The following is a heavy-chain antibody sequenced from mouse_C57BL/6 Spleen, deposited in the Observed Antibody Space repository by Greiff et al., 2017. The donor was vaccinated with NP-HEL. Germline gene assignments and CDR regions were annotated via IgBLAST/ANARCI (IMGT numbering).Heavy chain of an antibody. D-gene: IGHD2-4*01. CDR2: IDPSDSYT. Sequence: QVQLQQPGAELVRPGTSVKLSCKASGYTFTSYWMHWVKQRPGQGLEWIGVIDPSDSYTNYNQKFKGKATLTVDTSSSTAYMQLSSLTSEDSAVYYCARESVDYDGRPWFAYWGQGTLVTVSA. CDR1: GYTFTSYW. V-gene: IGHV1-59*01. CDR3: ARESVDYDGRPWFAY. J-gene: IGHJ3*01.